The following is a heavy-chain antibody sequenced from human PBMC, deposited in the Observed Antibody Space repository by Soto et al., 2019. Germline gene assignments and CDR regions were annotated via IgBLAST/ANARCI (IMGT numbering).Heavy chain of an antibody. D-gene: IGHD3-16*01. J-gene: IGHJ5*02. CDR3: AKFGDYNWFDP. CDR1: GFTFSSYA. Sequence: LRLSCAASGFTFSSYAMIWVRQAPGKGLGWVSAISGSGVTTYYADSVKGRFTISRDNSKNTLYLQMNSLRAEDTAVYYCAKFGDYNWFDPWGQGTLVTVSS. CDR2: ISGSGVTT. V-gene: IGHV3-23*01.